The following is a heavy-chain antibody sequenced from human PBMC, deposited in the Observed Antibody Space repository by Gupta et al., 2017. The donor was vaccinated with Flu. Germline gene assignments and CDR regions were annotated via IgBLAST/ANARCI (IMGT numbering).Heavy chain of an antibody. CDR2: INPNSGGT. J-gene: IGHJ6*02. D-gene: IGHD2-15*01. Sequence: GLEWMGWINPNSGGTNYAQKFQGRVTMTRDTSISTAYMKLGRLRSDDTAVYYCARWGGYCSGGSCYGVDMDVWGQGTTVTVSS. CDR3: ARWGGYCSGGSCYGVDMDV. V-gene: IGHV1-2*02.